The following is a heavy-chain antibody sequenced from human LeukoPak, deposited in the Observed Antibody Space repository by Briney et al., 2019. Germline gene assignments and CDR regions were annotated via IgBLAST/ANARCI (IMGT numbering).Heavy chain of an antibody. Sequence: HPGGSLRLSCAASGFTFSSFAMSWVRQAPGKGLEWVSAISSSGFGTYYADSVKGRFIISRDNSKNTLYLQMNTLRAEDTAVYHCAKTLGSSGQVFDYWGQGTLVTVSS. CDR3: AKTLGSSGQVFDY. V-gene: IGHV3-23*01. D-gene: IGHD6-25*01. CDR2: ISSSGFGT. CDR1: GFTFSSFA. J-gene: IGHJ4*02.